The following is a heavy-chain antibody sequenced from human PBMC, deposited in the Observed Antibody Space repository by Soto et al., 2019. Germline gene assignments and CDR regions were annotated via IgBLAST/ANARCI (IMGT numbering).Heavy chain of an antibody. Sequence: QVQLVQSGAEVKKPGSSVKVSCKASGGTFSSYAISWVRQAPGQGLEWMGGIIPIFGTANYAQKFQGRVTITADESTSTAYMELSSLRSEDTAVYYCARNNKPEGYSSGWHYYYYYGMDVWGQGTTVTVSS. D-gene: IGHD6-19*01. CDR1: GGTFSSYA. J-gene: IGHJ6*02. CDR3: ARNNKPEGYSSGWHYYYYYGMDV. V-gene: IGHV1-69*12. CDR2: IIPIFGTA.